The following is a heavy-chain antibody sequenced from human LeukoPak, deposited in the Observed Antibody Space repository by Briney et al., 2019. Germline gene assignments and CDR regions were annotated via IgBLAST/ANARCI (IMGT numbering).Heavy chain of an antibody. CDR3: AGALTYYYDSSGAPFGY. CDR2: IIPIFGTA. D-gene: IGHD3-22*01. CDR1: GGTFSSYA. V-gene: IGHV1-69*13. J-gene: IGHJ4*02. Sequence: EASVKVSCKASGGTFSSYAISWVRQAPGQGLEWIGGIIPIFGTANYAQKFQGRVTITADESTSTAYMELSSLRSEDTAVYYCAGALTYYYDSSGAPFGYWGQGTLVTVSS.